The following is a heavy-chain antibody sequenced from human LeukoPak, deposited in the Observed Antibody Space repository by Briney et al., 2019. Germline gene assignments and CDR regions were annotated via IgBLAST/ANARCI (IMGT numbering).Heavy chain of an antibody. CDR3: ATYINWVAGDV. V-gene: IGHV3-7*01. Sequence: GGSLRLSCAASGFAFSNSWMSWVRQAPGKGLEWVANINHEGGDIHYVDSVKGRFTISRDNAKDSLYLQVNSLRAEDTAVYYCATYINWVAGDVWGQGTTVTVSS. J-gene: IGHJ6*02. D-gene: IGHD1-1*01. CDR2: INHEGGDI. CDR1: GFAFSNSW.